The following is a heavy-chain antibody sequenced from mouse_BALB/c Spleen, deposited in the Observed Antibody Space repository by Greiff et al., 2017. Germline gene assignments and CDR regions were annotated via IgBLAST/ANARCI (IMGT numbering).Heavy chain of an antibody. V-gene: IGHV5-4*02. CDR1: GFTFSDYY. J-gene: IGHJ1*01. CDR2: ISDGGSYT. CDR3: ARDVTGYFDV. D-gene: IGHD2-12*01. Sequence: EGKLVESGGGLVKPGGSLKLSCAASGFTFSDYYMYWVRQTPEKRLEWVATISDGGSYTYYPDSVKGRFTISRDNAKNNLYLQMSSLKSEDTAMYYCARDVTGYFDVWGAGTTVTVSS.